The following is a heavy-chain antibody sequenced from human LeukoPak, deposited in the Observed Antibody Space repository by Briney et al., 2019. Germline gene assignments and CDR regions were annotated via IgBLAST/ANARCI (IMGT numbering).Heavy chain of an antibody. CDR3: AQDRGARYPFGMDV. CDR2: IGGGGTT. V-gene: IGHV3-23*01. Sequence: GGSLRLSCAASGLTFSTYAMRWIRQAPGKGLEWVSSIGGGGTTSYADSVKGRFTISRDLSKITVYLQMNSLRAEDTDVYYCAQDRGARYPFGMDVWAKGPRSPSP. J-gene: IGHJ6*02. D-gene: IGHD2-2*01. CDR1: GLTFSTYA.